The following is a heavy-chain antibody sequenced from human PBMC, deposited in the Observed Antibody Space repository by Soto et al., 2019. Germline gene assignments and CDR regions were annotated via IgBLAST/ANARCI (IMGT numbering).Heavy chain of an antibody. J-gene: IGHJ3*02. Sequence: SVKVSCKASGGTFSSYAISWVRQAPGQGLEWMGGIIPIFGAANYAQKFQGRVTITADESTSTAYMELSSLRSEDTAVYYCARDLRYYDILTGYYRLDAFDIWGQGTMVTVSS. CDR3: ARDLRYYDILTGYYRLDAFDI. CDR1: GGTFSSYA. D-gene: IGHD3-9*01. CDR2: IIPIFGAA. V-gene: IGHV1-69*13.